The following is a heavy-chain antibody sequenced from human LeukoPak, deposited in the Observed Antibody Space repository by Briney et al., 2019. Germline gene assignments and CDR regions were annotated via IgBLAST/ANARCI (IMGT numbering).Heavy chain of an antibody. J-gene: IGHJ4*02. CDR2: IKQDGSEQ. CDR3: ARENTAVPGGDC. D-gene: IGHD5-18*01. V-gene: IGHV3-7*01. CDR1: GFPFSSYP. Sequence: GGSLTLSCAASGFPFSSYPMSWVRQAPGKGLEWLANIKQDGSEQYYVDSVKGRFAISRDNAKNSVYLQMNGLRAEDTAVYYCARENTAVPGGDCWGQGTLVTVSS.